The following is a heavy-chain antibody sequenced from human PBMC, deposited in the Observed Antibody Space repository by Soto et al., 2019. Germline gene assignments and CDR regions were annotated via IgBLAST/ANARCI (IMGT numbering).Heavy chain of an antibody. CDR3: ARSIRGPRRFNGMDV. Sequence: SGPTLVNPTETLTLTCTFSGFSLTSPGMCVSWIRQPPGKALEWLALIERDDDDKYYSTSLKTRLTISKDTRKNQVVLTMANMDPADTGTYYCARSIRGPRRFNGMDVWGQGTTVTVS. J-gene: IGHJ6*02. D-gene: IGHD1-20*01. V-gene: IGHV2-70*13. CDR1: GFSLTSPGMC. CDR2: IERDDDDK.